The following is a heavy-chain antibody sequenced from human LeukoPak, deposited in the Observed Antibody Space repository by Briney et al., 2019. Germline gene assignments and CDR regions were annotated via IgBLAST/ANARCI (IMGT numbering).Heavy chain of an antibody. J-gene: IGHJ4*02. CDR1: GFTFISYA. D-gene: IGHD5-12*01. CDR3: AKDLDIVATITGN. CDR2: ITGSGDGT. Sequence: GGSLRLSCAASGFTFISYAMMWVRQSPEKGLEWVSSITGSGDGTYYADSVKGRFTISRDNSKNTLYLQMNSLRAEDTAVYYCAKDLDIVATITGNWGQGTLVTVSS. V-gene: IGHV3-23*01.